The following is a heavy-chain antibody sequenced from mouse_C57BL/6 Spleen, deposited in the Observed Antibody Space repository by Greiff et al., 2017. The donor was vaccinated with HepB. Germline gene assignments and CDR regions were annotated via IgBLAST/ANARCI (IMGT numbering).Heavy chain of an antibody. D-gene: IGHD2-4*01. Sequence: QVHVKQPGAELVRPGSSVKLSCKASGYTFTSYWMHWVKQRPVPGLEWIGNIDPSDSETHYNQKFKDKATLTVDKSSSTAYMQLSSLTSEDSAVYYCARAYDYDHYYAMDYWGQGTLVTVSS. V-gene: IGHV1-52*01. CDR1: GYTFTSYW. J-gene: IGHJ4*01. CDR3: ARAYDYDHYYAMDY. CDR2: IDPSDSET.